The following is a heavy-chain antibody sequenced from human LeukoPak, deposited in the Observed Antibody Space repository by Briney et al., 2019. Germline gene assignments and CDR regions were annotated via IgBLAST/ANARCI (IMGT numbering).Heavy chain of an antibody. CDR3: ARSPRDIGVAPTDDAFDI. CDR2: ISGYNGNT. D-gene: IGHD2-21*01. J-gene: IGHJ3*02. Sequence: ASVKVSCKASGYTFTAYGINWVRQAPGQGLEWMGWISGYNGNTHYAQKLQGRVSMTTDTSASTAYMELRSLRSDDTAVYYCARSPRDIGVAPTDDAFDIWGQGTMVTVSS. CDR1: GYTFTAYG. V-gene: IGHV1-18*01.